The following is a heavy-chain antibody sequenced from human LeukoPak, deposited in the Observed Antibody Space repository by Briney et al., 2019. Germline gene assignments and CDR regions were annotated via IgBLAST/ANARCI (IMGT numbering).Heavy chain of an antibody. CDR1: GGSISSCY. D-gene: IGHD3-22*01. CDR3: ARGWYYYDSSGYYYYFDY. Sequence: SETLSLTCTVSGGSISSCYWSWIRQPPGKGLEWIGYIYYSGSTNYNPSLKSRVTISVDTSKNQFSLKLSSVTAADTAVYYCARGWYYYDSSGYYYYFDYWGQGTLVTVSS. J-gene: IGHJ4*02. V-gene: IGHV4-59*01. CDR2: IYYSGST.